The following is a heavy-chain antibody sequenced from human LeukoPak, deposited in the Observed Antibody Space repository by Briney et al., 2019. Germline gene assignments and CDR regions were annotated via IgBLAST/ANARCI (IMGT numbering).Heavy chain of an antibody. D-gene: IGHD3-22*01. J-gene: IGHJ4*02. CDR1: GGTFSSYA. Sequence: SVKVSCKASGGTFSSYAISWVRQTPGQGLERMGRIIPILGIANYAQKFQGRVTITADKSTSTAYMELSSLRSEDTAVYYCASALYYYDSSGYSLGYWGQGTLVTVSS. CDR3: ASALYYYDSSGYSLGY. V-gene: IGHV1-69*04. CDR2: IIPILGIA.